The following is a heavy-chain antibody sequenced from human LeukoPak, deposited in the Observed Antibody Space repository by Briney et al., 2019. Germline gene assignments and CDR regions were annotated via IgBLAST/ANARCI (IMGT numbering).Heavy chain of an antibody. J-gene: IGHJ4*02. D-gene: IGHD6-19*01. Sequence: GGSLRLSCTASGFSFSNHYMRWIRQAPGRGLEWVANINEDGSNKWHLGSVKGRFTVSRDNARNSLYLQMNSPRVEDTAVYYCTRVIVAVPGYFDYFDFWGQGVLVTVSS. V-gene: IGHV3-7*01. CDR3: TRVIVAVPGYFDYFDF. CDR2: INEDGSNK. CDR1: GFSFSNHY.